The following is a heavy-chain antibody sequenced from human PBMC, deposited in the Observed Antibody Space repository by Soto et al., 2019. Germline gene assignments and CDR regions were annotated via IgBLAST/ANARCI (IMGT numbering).Heavy chain of an antibody. CDR3: ATSRGGGWFDP. CDR1: GGSISSSSFY. V-gene: IGHV4-39*01. D-gene: IGHD3-16*01. CDR2: IFYSGSP. J-gene: IGHJ5*02. Sequence: QLQLQESGPGLVKPSETLSLTCTVSGGSISSSSFYWGWIRQSPGKGLQCLGSIFYSGSPYYNPSLESRVTISVDTSKNQFSLKLTSLTAADTAVYYCATSRGGGWFDPWGQGTLVTVSS.